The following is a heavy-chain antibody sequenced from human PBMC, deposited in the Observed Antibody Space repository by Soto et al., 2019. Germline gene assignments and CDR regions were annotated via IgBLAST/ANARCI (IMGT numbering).Heavy chain of an antibody. J-gene: IGHJ6*02. CDR2: IYHSGST. D-gene: IGHD3-10*01. CDR1: GGSISSSNW. V-gene: IGHV4-4*02. Sequence: TCAVSGGSISSSNWRSWVRQPPGKGLGWIGEIYHSGSTNYNPSLKSRVTISVDKSKNQFSLKLSSVTAADTAVYYCARDADSITMVRGVIPNYYCGMDVWGQGTTVTVSS. CDR3: ARDADSITMVRGVIPNYYCGMDV.